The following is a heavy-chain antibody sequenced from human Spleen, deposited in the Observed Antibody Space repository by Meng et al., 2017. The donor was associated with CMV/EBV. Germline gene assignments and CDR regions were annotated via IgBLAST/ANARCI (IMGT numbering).Heavy chain of an antibody. J-gene: IGHJ4*02. CDR1: GFTFSDYA. CDR3: ARSSSIAARGWYDLDF. Sequence: GESLKISCAASGFTFSDYAMNWVRQAPGKGLEWVSSISRSSSHIYYLDSVKGRFTISRDNAKNSLYLQMNTLRGEDTALYYCARSSSIAARGWYDLDFWGQGTLVTVS. D-gene: IGHD6-6*01. V-gene: IGHV3-21*01. CDR2: ISRSSSHI.